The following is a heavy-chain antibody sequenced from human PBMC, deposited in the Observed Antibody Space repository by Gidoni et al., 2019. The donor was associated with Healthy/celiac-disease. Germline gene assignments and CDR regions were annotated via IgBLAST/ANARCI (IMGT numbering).Heavy chain of an antibody. CDR1: GGTFSSYA. D-gene: IGHD2-2*02. J-gene: IGHJ6*03. CDR2: IIPILGIA. V-gene: IGHV1-69*04. Sequence: QVQLVQSGAEVKKPGSSVKVSCKASGGTFSSYAISWVRQAPGQGLEWMGRIIPILGIANYAQKFQGRVTITADKSTSTAYMELSSLRSEDTAVYYCARGDCSSTSCYSRYYYYMDVWGKGTTVTVSS. CDR3: ARGDCSSTSCYSRYYYYMDV.